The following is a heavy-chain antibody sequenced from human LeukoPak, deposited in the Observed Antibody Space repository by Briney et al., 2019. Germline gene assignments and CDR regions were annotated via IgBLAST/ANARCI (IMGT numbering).Heavy chain of an antibody. V-gene: IGHV4-39*07. CDR1: GGSISSSSYY. Sequence: PSETLSLTCTVSGGSISSSSYYWGWIRQPPGKGLEWIGSIYYSGSTNYNPSLKSRVTISVDTSKNQFSLKLSSVTAADTAVYYCARDAGPFLHWGQGTLVTVSS. CDR3: ARDAGPFLH. CDR2: IYYSGST. J-gene: IGHJ1*01.